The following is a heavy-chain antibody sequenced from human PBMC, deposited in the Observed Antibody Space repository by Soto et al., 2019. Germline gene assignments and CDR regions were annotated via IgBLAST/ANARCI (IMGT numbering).Heavy chain of an antibody. J-gene: IGHJ4*02. Sequence: SETLSLTCAVYGGSFSDYYWSWIRQPPGKGLEWIGEINHRGRTNYNPSLKSRVTMSVDTSKSQFSLKLSSVTAADTAVYYCAREWLRHVDYWGQGSLVTVSS. V-gene: IGHV4-34*01. D-gene: IGHD5-12*01. CDR1: GGSFSDYY. CDR2: INHRGRT. CDR3: AREWLRHVDY.